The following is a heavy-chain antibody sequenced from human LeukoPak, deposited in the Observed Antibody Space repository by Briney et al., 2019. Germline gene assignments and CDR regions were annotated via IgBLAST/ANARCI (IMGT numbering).Heavy chain of an antibody. Sequence: GGSLRLPCAASGFAFSTYSMNWVRQAPGKGLEWVSSISSSSTYIYYADSVKGRVTISRDNAKNSLYLQMNSLRAEDTAVYYCARVLSGCETTRCELDYWGQGTLVTVSS. V-gene: IGHV3-21*01. CDR3: ARVLSGCETTRCELDY. D-gene: IGHD1-26*01. CDR1: GFAFSTYS. CDR2: ISSSSTYI. J-gene: IGHJ4*02.